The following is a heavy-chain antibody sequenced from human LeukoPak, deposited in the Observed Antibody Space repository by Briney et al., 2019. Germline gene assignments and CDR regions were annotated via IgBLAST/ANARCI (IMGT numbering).Heavy chain of an antibody. Sequence: PSETLSLTCAVSGYSISSGYYWGWIRHPPGKGLEWIGSIYHSGSTYYNPSLKSRVTISVDTSKNQFSLKLSSVTAADTAVYYCARGRGSPYQLLSPNWFDPWGQGTLVTVSS. J-gene: IGHJ5*02. CDR3: ARGRGSPYQLLSPNWFDP. CDR1: GYSISSGYY. V-gene: IGHV4-38-2*01. CDR2: IYHSGST. D-gene: IGHD2-2*01.